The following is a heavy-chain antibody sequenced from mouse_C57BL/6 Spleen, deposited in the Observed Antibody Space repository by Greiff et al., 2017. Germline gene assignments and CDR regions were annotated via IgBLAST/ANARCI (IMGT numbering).Heavy chain of an antibody. J-gene: IGHJ1*03. CDR2: INPSNGGT. Sequence: QVQLQQPGTELVKPGASVKLSCKASGYTFTSYWMHWVKQRPGQGLEWIGNINPSNGGTNYNEKFKSKATLTVDKSSSTAYMQPSSLTSEDSAVYYCARGLPRGLWYFDVWGTGTTVTVSS. CDR3: ARGLPRGLWYFDV. V-gene: IGHV1-53*01. D-gene: IGHD1-1*01. CDR1: GYTFTSYW.